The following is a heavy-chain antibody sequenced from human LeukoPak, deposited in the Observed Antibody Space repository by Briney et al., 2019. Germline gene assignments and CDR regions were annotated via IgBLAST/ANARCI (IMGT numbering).Heavy chain of an antibody. D-gene: IGHD4-23*01. CDR3: ARESHDSDGVPGI. J-gene: IGHJ3*02. CDR2: IYCSGRT. V-gene: IGHV4-61*08. CDR1: GGSVSSGVYF. Sequence: PSETLSLTCTVSGGSVSSGVYFWSWLRQPPGKGLEWIGHIYCSGRTNYNSSLKSRLTITLDTSKNQFSLKLSSVAAADTAVYYCARESHDSDGVPGIWGQGTMVTVSS.